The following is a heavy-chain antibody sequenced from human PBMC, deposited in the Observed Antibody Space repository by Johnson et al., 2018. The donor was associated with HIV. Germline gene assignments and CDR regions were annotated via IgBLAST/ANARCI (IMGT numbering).Heavy chain of an antibody. CDR2: ISYDGSNK. CDR1: GFTFSSYA. V-gene: IGHV3-30*04. CDR3: ARAFDI. J-gene: IGHJ3*02. Sequence: QVQLVESGGGVVQPGRSLRLSCAASGFTFSSYAMHWVRQAPGKGLEWVAVISYDGSNKYYADSVKGRFTISRDNSKNTLYLQMNSLRAEDTAVYYCARAFDIWGQGTMVTVS.